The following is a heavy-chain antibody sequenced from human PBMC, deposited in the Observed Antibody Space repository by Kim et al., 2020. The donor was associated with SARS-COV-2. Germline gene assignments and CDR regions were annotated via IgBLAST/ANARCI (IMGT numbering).Heavy chain of an antibody. CDR1: GYTFTSYY. Sequence: ASVKVSCKASGYTFTSYYMHWVRQAPGQGLEWMGIINPSGGSTSYAQKFQGRVTMTRDTSTSTVYMELSSLRSEDTAVYYCARAYGSGSYYITLLYWGQGTLVTVSS. J-gene: IGHJ4*02. V-gene: IGHV1-46*01. CDR2: INPSGGST. D-gene: IGHD3-10*01. CDR3: ARAYGSGSYYITLLY.